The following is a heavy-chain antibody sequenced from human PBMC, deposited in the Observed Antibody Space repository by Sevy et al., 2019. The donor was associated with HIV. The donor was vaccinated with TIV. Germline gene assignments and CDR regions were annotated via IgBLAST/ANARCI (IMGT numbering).Heavy chain of an antibody. D-gene: IGHD6-19*01. V-gene: IGHV3-23*01. Sequence: GGSLRLSCAASGFTFSSYAMSWVRQAPGKGLEWVSAISGSGGSTYYADSVKGRFTISRDNTKITLYLQMNSLRAEDTAVYYCAKEEAVAGTRGAFDIWGQGTMVTVSS. CDR2: ISGSGGST. CDR1: GFTFSSYA. CDR3: AKEEAVAGTRGAFDI. J-gene: IGHJ3*02.